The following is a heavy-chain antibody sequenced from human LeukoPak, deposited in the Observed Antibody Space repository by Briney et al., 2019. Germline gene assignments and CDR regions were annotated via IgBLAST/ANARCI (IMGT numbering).Heavy chain of an antibody. J-gene: IGHJ6*03. CDR3: ARHRRNGYNYRHYYYYMDV. CDR1: GYSISSGYY. CDR2: IYHSGST. V-gene: IGHV4-38-2*02. D-gene: IGHD5-24*01. Sequence: SETLSLTCTVSGYSISSGYYWGWIRQPPGKGLEWIGSIYHSGSTYYNPSLKSRVTISVDTSKNQFSLKLSSVTAADTAVYYCARHRRNGYNYRHYYYYMDVWGKGTTVTISS.